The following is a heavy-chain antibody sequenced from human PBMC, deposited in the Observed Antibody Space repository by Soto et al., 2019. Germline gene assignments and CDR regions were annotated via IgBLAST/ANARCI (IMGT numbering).Heavy chain of an antibody. D-gene: IGHD5-12*01. CDR2: FNSDGSAT. CDR1: GFTFSSYW. V-gene: IGHV3-74*01. J-gene: IGHJ3*02. Sequence: VQLVESGGGLVQPGGSLRLSCTASGFTFSSYWMHWVRQAPGKGLVWVSRFNSDGSATSYADSVKGRFTISRDNAKNTLYVQMNSLRAEDTAVYYCARHGVATNSYAFDIWGQGTLVTVSS. CDR3: ARHGVATNSYAFDI.